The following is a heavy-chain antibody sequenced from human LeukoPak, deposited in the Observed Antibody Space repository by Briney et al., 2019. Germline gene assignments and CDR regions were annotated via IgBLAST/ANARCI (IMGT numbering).Heavy chain of an antibody. CDR1: GFTFSSYA. CDR3: GSKTGRTGTYY. CDR2: ISGGGGTT. V-gene: IGHV3-23*01. Sequence: GGSLRLSCAASGFTFSSYAMSWVRQAPGKGLEWVSLISGGGGTTYYADSVKGRFTISRDNSKNTLFLQMNSLRAEDTAVYHCGSKTGRTGTYYWGQGTLVTVSS. J-gene: IGHJ4*02. D-gene: IGHD3-10*01.